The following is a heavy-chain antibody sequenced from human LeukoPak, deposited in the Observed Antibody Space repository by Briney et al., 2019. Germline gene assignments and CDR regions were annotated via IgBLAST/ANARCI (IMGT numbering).Heavy chain of an antibody. V-gene: IGHV1-69*05. CDR2: IIPIFGTA. J-gene: IGHJ5*02. CDR1: GGTFSSYA. Sequence: SVKVSCKASGGTFSSYAISWVRQAPGQGLEWMGGIIPIFGTANYAQKFQGRVTITTDESTSTAYMELSSLRSEGTAVYYCARDLGRSTTGTTGWFDPWGQGTLVTVSS. CDR3: ARDLGRSTTGTTGWFDP. D-gene: IGHD1-1*01.